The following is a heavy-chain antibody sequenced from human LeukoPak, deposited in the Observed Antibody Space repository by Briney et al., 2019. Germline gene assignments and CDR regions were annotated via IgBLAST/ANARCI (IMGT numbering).Heavy chain of an antibody. V-gene: IGHV4-31*03. CDR3: GRDRRYPDWNWRGGGGCFDY. CDR1: GGSISSGGYY. Sequence: PSETLSLTCTVSGGSISSGGYYWSWIRQHPGKGLEWIGYIYYSGSTYYNPSLKSRVTISVDTSKNQFSLKLSSVTAAATAVYYWGRDRRYPDWNWRGGGGCFDYWGQGTLVTVSS. D-gene: IGHD1-7*01. J-gene: IGHJ4*02. CDR2: IYYSGST.